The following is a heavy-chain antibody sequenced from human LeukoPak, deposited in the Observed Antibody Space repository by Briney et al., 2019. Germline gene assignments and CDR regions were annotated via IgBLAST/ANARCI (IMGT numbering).Heavy chain of an antibody. V-gene: IGHV3-72*01. Sequence: PGGSLRLSCAASGFTFSDHYMDWGRQAPGRGLEWAGRSRNKAQNYITEYAASVKGRFTISRDDSKNSLYLQMNTLKTEDTAVYYCARWNSGSCSNWGQGTLVTVSS. CDR2: SRNKAQNYIT. CDR3: ARWNSGSCSN. D-gene: IGHD1-26*01. J-gene: IGHJ4*02. CDR1: GFTFSDHY.